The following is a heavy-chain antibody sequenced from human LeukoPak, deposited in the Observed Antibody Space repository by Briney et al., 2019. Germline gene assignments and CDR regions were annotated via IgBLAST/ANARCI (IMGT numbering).Heavy chain of an antibody. Sequence: GGSLRLSCAASGFTFSSYAMSWVRQAPGKGLEWVSAISGSGGSTYYADSVKGRFTISRDNSKNTLYLQMNSLRAEDTAVYYCAAGSGVLPPMTYLTDWGQGTVVTVSS. CDR3: AAGSGVLPPMTYLTD. CDR2: ISGSGGST. CDR1: GFTFSSYA. D-gene: IGHD3-10*01. V-gene: IGHV3-23*01. J-gene: IGHJ4*02.